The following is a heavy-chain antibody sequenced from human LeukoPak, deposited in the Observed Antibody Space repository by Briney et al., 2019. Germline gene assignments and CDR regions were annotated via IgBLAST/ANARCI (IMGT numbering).Heavy chain of an antibody. D-gene: IGHD2-15*01. CDR2: INHSGST. CDR1: GGSFSGYY. J-gene: IGHJ6*03. V-gene: IGHV4-34*01. Sequence: SETLSLTCAVYGGSFSGYYWSWIRQPPGKGLEWIGEINHSGSTNYNPSLRSRVTISVDTSKNQFSLKLSSVTAADTAVYYCARGLKRHCSGGSCYSRGVNYMDVWGKGTTVTVSS. CDR3: ARGLKRHCSGGSCYSRGVNYMDV.